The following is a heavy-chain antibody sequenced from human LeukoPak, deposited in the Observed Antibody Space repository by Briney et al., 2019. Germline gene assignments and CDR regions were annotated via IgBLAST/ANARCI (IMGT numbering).Heavy chain of an antibody. D-gene: IGHD3-16*02. CDR1: GYTFTSYG. V-gene: IGHV1-18*01. CDR3: ARDQHDHVWGSYRPYFDY. J-gene: IGHJ4*02. CDR2: INTYGGNT. Sequence: GASVTVSCKASGYTFTSYGISWVRQAPGQGLEWMGSINTYGGNTNYAQNLQGRVTMTTDTSTNTAYMELRSLRSDDTAVYYCARDQHDHVWGSYRPYFDYWGQGTLVTVSS.